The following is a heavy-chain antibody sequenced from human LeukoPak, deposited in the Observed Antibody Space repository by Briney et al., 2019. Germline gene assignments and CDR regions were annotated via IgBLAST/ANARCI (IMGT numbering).Heavy chain of an antibody. Sequence: PGGSLRLSCAASGFTFSSYAMHWVRQAPGKGLEYVSGISSNGGSTYYANSVKGRFTISRDNSKNTLYLQMGSLRAEDMAVYYCARVKYYDSSGYFGYWGQGTLVTVSS. CDR3: ARVKYYDSSGYFGY. V-gene: IGHV3-64*01. CDR1: GFTFSSYA. J-gene: IGHJ4*02. D-gene: IGHD3-22*01. CDR2: ISSNGGST.